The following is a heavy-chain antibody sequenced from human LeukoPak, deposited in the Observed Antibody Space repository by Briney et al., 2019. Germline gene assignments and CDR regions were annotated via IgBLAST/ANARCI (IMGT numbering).Heavy chain of an antibody. D-gene: IGHD5-24*01. J-gene: IGHJ4*02. V-gene: IGHV1-46*01. CDR3: ARMGWLSKLGYFDY. Sequence: GASVKVSCKASGYTFTSYYMHWVRQAPGQGLEWMGIINPSGGSTSYAQKFQGRVTMTRDMSTSTAYMELRSLRSDDTAVYYCARMGWLSKLGYFDYWGQGTLVTVSS. CDR2: INPSGGST. CDR1: GYTFTSYY.